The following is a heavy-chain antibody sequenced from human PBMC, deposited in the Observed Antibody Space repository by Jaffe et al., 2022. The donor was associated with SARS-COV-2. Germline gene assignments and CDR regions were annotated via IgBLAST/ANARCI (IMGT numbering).Heavy chain of an antibody. Sequence: EVQLVQSGAEVKKPGESLEISCQASGYSFTSYWIGWVRQMPGEGLEWMGIISPSDSDTRYRPSLQGQVTMSIDKSINTAYLQWSSLKASDTAIYYCARLRPDQESSGFHLGYFDPWGQGTLVTVSS. V-gene: IGHV5-51*01. CDR2: ISPSDSDT. D-gene: IGHD3-22*01. J-gene: IGHJ5*02. CDR1: GYSFTSYW. CDR3: ARLRPDQESSGFHLGYFDP.